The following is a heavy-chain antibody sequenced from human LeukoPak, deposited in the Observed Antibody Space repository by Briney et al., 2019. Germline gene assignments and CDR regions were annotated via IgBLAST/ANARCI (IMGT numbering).Heavy chain of an antibody. CDR1: GFTVSSNY. CDR2: IYSGGST. Sequence: GGSLRLSCAASGFTVSSNYMSWVRQAPGKGLEWVSVIYSGGSTYYADSVKGRFTISRDNSKNTLYLQMNSLRAEDTAVYYCARSFYDILIGYYQYFDYWGQGTLVTVSS. J-gene: IGHJ4*02. D-gene: IGHD3-9*01. CDR3: ARSFYDILIGYYQYFDY. V-gene: IGHV3-66*01.